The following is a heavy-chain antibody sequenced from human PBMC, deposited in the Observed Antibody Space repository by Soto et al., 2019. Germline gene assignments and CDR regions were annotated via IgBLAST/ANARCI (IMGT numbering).Heavy chain of an antibody. J-gene: IGHJ6*02. CDR1: GYSISSGYY. Sequence: SETLSLTCAVSGYSISSGYYWGWIRQPPGKGLEWIGSIYHSGSTYYNPSLKSRVTISVDTSKNQFSLRLSSVTAADTAVYYCARDLRADSAARRTLTVFYYGMDVWGQGTTVTVSS. CDR3: ARDLRADSAARRTLTVFYYGMDV. V-gene: IGHV4-38-2*02. D-gene: IGHD6-6*01. CDR2: IYHSGST.